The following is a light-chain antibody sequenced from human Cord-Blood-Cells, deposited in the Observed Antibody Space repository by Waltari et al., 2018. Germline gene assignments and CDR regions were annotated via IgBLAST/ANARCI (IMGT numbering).Light chain of an antibody. Sequence: NFMLTPPHSVSESPGKTVTISCTGSSGSIASNYVQWYQQRPGSAPTTVIYEDNQRPSGVPDRFSGSIDSSSNSASLTSAGLKTEDEADYYCQSYDSSNVVFGGGTKLTVL. CDR2: EDN. J-gene: IGLJ2*01. CDR3: QSYDSSNVV. V-gene: IGLV6-57*02. CDR1: SGSIASNY.